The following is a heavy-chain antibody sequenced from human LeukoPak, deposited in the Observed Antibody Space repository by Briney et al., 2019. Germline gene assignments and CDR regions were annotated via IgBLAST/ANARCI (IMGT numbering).Heavy chain of an antibody. J-gene: IGHJ4*01. CDR1: GYTFTSYG. V-gene: IGHV1-18*01. D-gene: IGHD3-22*01. Sequence: ASVKVSCKASGYTFTSYGISWVRQAPGQGLEWMGWISAYNGNTNYAQKLQGRVTMTTDTSTSTAYMELRSLRSDDTAVYYCARERDSSGYYSVGYWGHGTLVTVSS. CDR3: ARERDSSGYYSVGY. CDR2: ISAYNGNT.